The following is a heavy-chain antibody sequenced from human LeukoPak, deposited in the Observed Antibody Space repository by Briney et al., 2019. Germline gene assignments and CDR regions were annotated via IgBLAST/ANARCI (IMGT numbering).Heavy chain of an antibody. D-gene: IGHD2-2*01. CDR3: AKHGLGYCSSTSCYEPYDY. V-gene: IGHV4-59*04. Sequence: KPSETLSLTCTVSGGSISSYYWSWIRQPPGKGLEWIGYIYYSGSTYYNPSLKSRVTISVDTSKNQFSLRLSSVTAADTAVYYCAKHGLGYCSSTSCYEPYDYWGQGTLVTVSS. J-gene: IGHJ4*02. CDR2: IYYSGST. CDR1: GGSISSYY.